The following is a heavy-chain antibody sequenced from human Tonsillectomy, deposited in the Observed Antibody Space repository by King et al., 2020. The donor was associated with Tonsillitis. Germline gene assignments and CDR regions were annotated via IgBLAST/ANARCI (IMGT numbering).Heavy chain of an antibody. Sequence: VQLQESGPGLVKPSQTLSLTCTVSGGSISSGGYYWSWIRQHPGKGLEWIGYIYYSGSTYYNPSLKSLVTISVDTSKNQFSLKLSSVTAADTAVYYCARAPEYYDFWSGYYTGGDWYFDLWGRGTLVTVSS. CDR3: ARAPEYYDFWSGYYTGGDWYFDL. CDR2: IYYSGST. D-gene: IGHD3-3*01. J-gene: IGHJ2*01. CDR1: GGSISSGGYY. V-gene: IGHV4-31*01.